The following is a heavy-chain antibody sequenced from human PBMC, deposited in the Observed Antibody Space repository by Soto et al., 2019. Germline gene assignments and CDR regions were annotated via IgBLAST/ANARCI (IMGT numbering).Heavy chain of an antibody. CDR3: AEGEWSYCRGGSCYYFDY. V-gene: IGHV1-3*01. J-gene: IGHJ4*02. CDR2: INAGNGNT. CDR1: GYTFTGYA. D-gene: IGHD2-15*01. Sequence: QVQLVQSGSELKKPGASVKVSCKASGYTFTGYAMHWVRQAPGQRLEWMGWINAGNGNTKYSQKFQGRFTITRDKSASTAYMELSSLRSEDTAVYYCAEGEWSYCRGGSCYYFDYWGQGTLVTVSS.